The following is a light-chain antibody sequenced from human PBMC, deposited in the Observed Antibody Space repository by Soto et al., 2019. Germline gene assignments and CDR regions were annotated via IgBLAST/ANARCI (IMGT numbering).Light chain of an antibody. J-gene: IGKJ5*01. CDR2: DAS. Sequence: IQTTQSPYNLSASVGDRVTITCRASQSISSWLAWYQQKPGKAPKLLIYDASSLESGVPSRFSGSGSGTEFTLTISSLQPDDVATYYCQQYNSYSWTFGQGTRLEI. CDR1: QSISSW. CDR3: QQYNSYSWT. V-gene: IGKV1-5*01.